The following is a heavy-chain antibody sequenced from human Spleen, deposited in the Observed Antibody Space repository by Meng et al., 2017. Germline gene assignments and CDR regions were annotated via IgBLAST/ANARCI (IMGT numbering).Heavy chain of an antibody. CDR3: VRSSGWVKTGFDP. CDR1: GGSISSGDYY. Sequence: QLQLQESGPGLVKPSETLSLTCTVSGGSISSGDYYWSWIRQPPGKGLEWIGYIYYSGSTYYTPSLKSRVTVSIDTSRNQFSLWLTSVTAADTAVYYCVRSSGWVKTGFDPWGQGTLVTVSS. CDR2: IYYSGST. V-gene: IGHV4-30-4*01. D-gene: IGHD6-19*01. J-gene: IGHJ5*02.